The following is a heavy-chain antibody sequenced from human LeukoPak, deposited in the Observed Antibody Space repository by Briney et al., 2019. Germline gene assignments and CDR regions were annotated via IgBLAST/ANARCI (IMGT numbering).Heavy chain of an antibody. V-gene: IGHV3-48*03. J-gene: IGHJ3*02. CDR3: ARDRDPGYYDTNGYRRVNAFDI. CDR2: LTTSGSTK. Sequence: GGSLRLSCATSGFTFSNYEMNWVRQAPGKGLEWISYLTTSGSTKYYADSVKGRFTISRDNAKNSLFLQMNSLRAEDTAVYYCARDRDPGYYDTNGYRRVNAFDIWGQGTMVTVSS. CDR1: GFTFSNYE. D-gene: IGHD3-22*01.